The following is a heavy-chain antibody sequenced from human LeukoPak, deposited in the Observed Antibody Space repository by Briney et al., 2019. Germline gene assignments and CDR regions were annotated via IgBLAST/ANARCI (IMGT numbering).Heavy chain of an antibody. CDR2: IRYDGSNK. J-gene: IGHJ4*02. Sequence: GGSLRLSCAASGFTFSSYGMHWVRQAPGKGLEWVEFIRYDGSNKYYADSVKGRFTISRDNSKNTLYLQMNSLRAEDTAVYYCAKGWSYYFDYWGQGTLVTVSS. V-gene: IGHV3-30*02. CDR3: AKGWSYYFDY. D-gene: IGHD1-26*01. CDR1: GFTFSSYG.